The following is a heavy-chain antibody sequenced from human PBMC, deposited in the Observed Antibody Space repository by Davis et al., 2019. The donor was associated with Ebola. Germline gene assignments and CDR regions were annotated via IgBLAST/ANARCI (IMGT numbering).Heavy chain of an antibody. D-gene: IGHD4-11*01. J-gene: IGHJ4*02. CDR3: ARDYHSSYDY. CDR2: ISGNNGNT. V-gene: IGHV1-18*01. Sequence: ASVKVSCKTSGYTFSSYGLSWVRQAPGQGLEWMGWISGNNGNTKYAQKFQGRVTLTTDTSTNTAYMELRSLRRDDTAVYFCARDYHSSYDYWGQGTLITVSS. CDR1: GYTFSSYG.